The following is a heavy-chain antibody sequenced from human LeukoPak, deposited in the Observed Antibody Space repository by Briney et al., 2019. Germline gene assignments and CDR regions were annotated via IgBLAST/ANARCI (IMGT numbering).Heavy chain of an antibody. CDR3: ARSDSGSYSPSFDY. Sequence: GASVKVSCKASGYTFTSYYMHWVRQAPGQGLEWMGGIIPIFGTANYAQKFQGRVTITTDESTSTAYMELSSLRSEDTAVYYCARSDSGSYSPSFDYWGQGTLVTVSS. D-gene: IGHD1-26*01. CDR2: IIPIFGTA. J-gene: IGHJ4*02. CDR1: GYTFTSYY. V-gene: IGHV1-69*05.